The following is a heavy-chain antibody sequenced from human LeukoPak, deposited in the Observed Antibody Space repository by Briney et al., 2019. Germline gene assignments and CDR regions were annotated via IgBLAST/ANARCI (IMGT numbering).Heavy chain of an antibody. Sequence: SETLSLTCAVYGGSFSGYYWSWIRQPPGKGLEWIGEINHSGSTNYNPSLKSRVTISVDTSKNQFSLKLSSVTAADTAVYYCARGRTIIADYCSSTSCSYRRWFDPWGQGTLVTVSS. D-gene: IGHD2-2*01. CDR3: ARGRTIIADYCSSTSCSYRRWFDP. CDR2: INHSGST. CDR1: GGSFSGYY. V-gene: IGHV4-34*01. J-gene: IGHJ5*02.